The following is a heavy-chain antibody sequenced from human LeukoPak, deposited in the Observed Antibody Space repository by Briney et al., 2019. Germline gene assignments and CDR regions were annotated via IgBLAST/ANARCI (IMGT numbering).Heavy chain of an antibody. CDR1: GVSFSDDY. J-gene: IGHJ4*02. D-gene: IGHD3-10*01. CDR2: INHSGNT. Sequence: PSETLSLTCAVSGVSFSDDYWTWIRQPPGKGLEWIGDINHSGNTNYNPSLKSRVTISLHTSKNQFSLKLSSVTAADTAVYYCARGKVWYGELEDAYYFDSWGQGTLVTVSS. CDR3: ARGKVWYGELEDAYYFDS. V-gene: IGHV4-34*01.